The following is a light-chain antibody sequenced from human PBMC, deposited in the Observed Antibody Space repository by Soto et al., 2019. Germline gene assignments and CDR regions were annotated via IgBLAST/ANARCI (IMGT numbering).Light chain of an antibody. CDR2: DAS. V-gene: IGKV3-15*01. CDR3: QQSNNWPWT. Sequence: EVLMTQSPATLSVSPGERATLSCRASQSVSGKLAWYQQKPGQAPRLLIYDASTRATGIPARFSGSGSGTEFTLTISSLQSEDFAVYYCQQSNNWPWTFGQGTTV. J-gene: IGKJ1*01. CDR1: QSVSGK.